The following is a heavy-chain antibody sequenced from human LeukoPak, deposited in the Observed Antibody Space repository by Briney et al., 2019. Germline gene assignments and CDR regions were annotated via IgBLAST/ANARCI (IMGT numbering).Heavy chain of an antibody. CDR3: ASLSSGAAFDV. Sequence: SETLSLTCSVSGGSLTFYYWTWIRQPPGKGLETIGYIYYSGSTIYNPSLSSRVTISLDTSKNHFALKLTSVTAADTAMYYCASLSSGAAFDVWGQGTVVTVSS. V-gene: IGHV4-59*01. D-gene: IGHD3-22*01. CDR2: IYYSGST. J-gene: IGHJ3*01. CDR1: GGSLTFYY.